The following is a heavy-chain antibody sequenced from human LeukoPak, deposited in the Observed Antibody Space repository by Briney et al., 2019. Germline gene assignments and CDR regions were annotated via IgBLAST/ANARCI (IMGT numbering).Heavy chain of an antibody. Sequence: SETLSLTCAVYGGSFSGYYWSWIRQPPGKGLEWIGEINHSGSTNYNPSLKSRVTISVDTSKNQFSLKLSSVTAADTAVYYCARGEAYYDSSGYDYWGQGTLVTVSS. D-gene: IGHD3-22*01. J-gene: IGHJ4*02. CDR3: ARGEAYYDSSGYDY. CDR2: INHSGST. CDR1: GGSFSGYY. V-gene: IGHV4-34*01.